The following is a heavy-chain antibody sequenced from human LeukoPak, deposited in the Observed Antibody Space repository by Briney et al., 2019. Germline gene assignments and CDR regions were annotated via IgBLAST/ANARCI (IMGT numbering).Heavy chain of an antibody. Sequence: SETLSLTCTVSGGSIIGHYWSWIRQLPGKGLEWIGYIYYSGSTNYNPSLKSRLTISIDTSENQFSLKLSSVTATDTAVYYCAREYSSSSGRRAFDIWGQGTMVTVSS. J-gene: IGHJ3*02. V-gene: IGHV4-59*08. D-gene: IGHD6-6*01. CDR2: IYYSGST. CDR1: GGSIIGHY. CDR3: AREYSSSSGRRAFDI.